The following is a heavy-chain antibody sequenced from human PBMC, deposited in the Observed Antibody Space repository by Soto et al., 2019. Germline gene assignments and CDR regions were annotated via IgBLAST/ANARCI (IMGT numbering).Heavy chain of an antibody. CDR1: GFSLSSYW. V-gene: IGHV3-7*01. J-gene: IGHJ4*02. CDR3: ARLSTSAGRRDLAC. Sequence: EVQLVESGGGLVQPGGSLRLSCAASGFSLSSYWMSWVRQAPGKGLEWVANMNQDGSENDYVGSVKGRFTFTRDNAKNTLYLQMNSLRAEATAVYYCARLSTSAGRRDLACWGQGTLVTVSS. CDR2: MNQDGSEN.